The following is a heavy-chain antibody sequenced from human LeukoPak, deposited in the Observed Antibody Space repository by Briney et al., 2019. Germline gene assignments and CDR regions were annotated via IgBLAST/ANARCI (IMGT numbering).Heavy chain of an antibody. J-gene: IGHJ4*02. CDR2: ISAYNGNT. CDR1: GYTFTSYY. Sequence: GASVKVSCKASGYTFTSYYMQWVRQAPGQGLEWMGWISAYNGNTNYAQKLQGRVTMTTDTSTSTAYMELRSLRSDDTAVYYCARDKGRRFLEWFPYYFDYWGQGTLVTVSS. CDR3: ARDKGRRFLEWFPYYFDY. D-gene: IGHD3-3*01. V-gene: IGHV1-18*04.